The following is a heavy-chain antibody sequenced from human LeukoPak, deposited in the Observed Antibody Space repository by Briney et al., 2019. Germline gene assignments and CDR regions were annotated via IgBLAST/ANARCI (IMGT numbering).Heavy chain of an antibody. V-gene: IGHV3-23*01. D-gene: IGHD3-22*01. CDR3: AKSVCVVGMVDV. Sequence: GGSLRLSCAASGFSFSSYAMVWVREGPGKGLEWVSAISGSGDGTYYADSVKGRFTISRDNPKNTLYLQMNSLRAEDTAVYYCAKSVCVVGMVDVWGQGTTVTVSS. CDR2: ISGSGDGT. J-gene: IGHJ6*02. CDR1: GFSFSSYA.